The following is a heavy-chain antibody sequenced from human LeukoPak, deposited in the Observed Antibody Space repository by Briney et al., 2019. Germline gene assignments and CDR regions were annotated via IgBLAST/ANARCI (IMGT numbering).Heavy chain of an antibody. D-gene: IGHD3-22*01. CDR3: ARGHYDSSGFDAFDI. V-gene: IGHV4-4*07. Sequence: SETLSLTCTVSGGSISSYYWSWIRQPAGKGLEWIGRIYTSGSTNYNPSLKSRVTMSVDTSKNQFSLKLSSVTAVDTAVYYCARGHYDSSGFDAFDIWGQGTMVTVSS. J-gene: IGHJ3*02. CDR1: GGSISSYY. CDR2: IYTSGST.